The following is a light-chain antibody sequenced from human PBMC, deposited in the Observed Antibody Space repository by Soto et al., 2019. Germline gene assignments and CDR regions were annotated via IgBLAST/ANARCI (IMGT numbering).Light chain of an antibody. CDR2: WAS. CDR3: QQYYSTPLT. V-gene: IGKV4-1*01. J-gene: IGKJ3*01. CDR1: QSVLYSSNNKNY. Sequence: DIVMTQSPDSLAVSLGERATINCKSSQSVLYSSNNKNYLAWYQQKPGQPPKLLIYWASTRESGVPDRFSGRGSGTDFTFTISSPQAEDVAVYYCQQYYSTPLTFGPETKVDIK.